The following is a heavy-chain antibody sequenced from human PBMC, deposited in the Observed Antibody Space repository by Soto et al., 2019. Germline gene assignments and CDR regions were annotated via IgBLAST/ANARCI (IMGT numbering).Heavy chain of an antibody. CDR2: FDPEDGET. CDR1: GYTLTELS. D-gene: IGHD6-19*01. V-gene: IGHV1-24*01. J-gene: IGHJ6*02. CDR3: ATKYSSGWYFRWGV. Sequence: VASVKVSCKVSGYTLTELSMHWVRQAPGKGLEWMGGFDPEDGETIYAQKFQGRVTMTEDTSTDTAYMELSSLRSEDTAVYYCATKYSSGWYFRWGVWGQGTTVTVSS.